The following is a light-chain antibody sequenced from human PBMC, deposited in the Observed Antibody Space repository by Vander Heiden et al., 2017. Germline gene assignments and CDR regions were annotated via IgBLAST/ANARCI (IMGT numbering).Light chain of an antibody. CDR1: RSDVGNYNY. Sequence: QSALTQPPSASGSPGPSVPLSCTGTRSDVGNYNYVSCHQQHPGEAPKLMIVECTNRSAGVPDRFVGSKAGTTASMTVSVLKAEDEAEYCGLSYAGNNNLVFGGGTMLTVL. CDR2: ECT. J-gene: IGLJ2*01. CDR3: LSYAGNNNLV. V-gene: IGLV2-8*01.